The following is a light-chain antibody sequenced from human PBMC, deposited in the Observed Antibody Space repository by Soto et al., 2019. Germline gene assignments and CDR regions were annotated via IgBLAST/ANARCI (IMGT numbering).Light chain of an antibody. J-gene: IGKJ1*01. CDR3: QEYGTSRT. Sequence: EIVLTQSPGTLSLSPGERATLSCRASQSVSSSYLAWYQQKPGQPPRLLIYGASSRATGIPDRFSGSGSGTDFTLIISRLEPEDFAVYYCQEYGTSRTFGQGTKVDIK. CDR1: QSVSSSY. CDR2: GAS. V-gene: IGKV3-20*01.